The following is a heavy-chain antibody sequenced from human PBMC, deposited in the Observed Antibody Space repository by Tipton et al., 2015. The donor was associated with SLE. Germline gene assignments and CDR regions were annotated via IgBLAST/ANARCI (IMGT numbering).Heavy chain of an antibody. CDR2: IIPRGVST. CDR3: ARGGPYQRLPLCMDV. V-gene: IGHV1-46*01. D-gene: IGHD2-2*01. J-gene: IGHJ6*03. CDR1: GYNFTSYS. Sequence: QSGPEVKKPGASVKVSCKASGYNFTSYSLHWGRQAPGQGLEWMGIIIPRGVSTRYAQKFQGRVSMTRDTSTNTVYMELSSLRSEDTAVYYCARGGPYQRLPLCMDVWGKGTTVTVSS.